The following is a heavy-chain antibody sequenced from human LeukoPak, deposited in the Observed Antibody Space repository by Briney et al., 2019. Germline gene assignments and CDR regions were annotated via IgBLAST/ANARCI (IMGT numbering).Heavy chain of an antibody. CDR2: IKQDGSEK. CDR3: ARDRRYCSSTSCYTLSYYGMDV. D-gene: IGHD2-2*02. Sequence: GGSLRLSCAASGFTFSSYWMSWVRQAPGKGLEWVANIKQDGSEKYYVDSVKGRFTISRDNAKNSLYLQMNSLRAEDTAVYYCARDRRYCSSTSCYTLSYYGMDVWGQGTTVTVSS. V-gene: IGHV3-7*01. J-gene: IGHJ6*02. CDR1: GFTFSSYW.